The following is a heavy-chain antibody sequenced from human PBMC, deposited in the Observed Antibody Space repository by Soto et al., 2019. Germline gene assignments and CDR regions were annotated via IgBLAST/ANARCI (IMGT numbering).Heavy chain of an antibody. D-gene: IGHD6-6*01. J-gene: IGHJ6*02. CDR3: ARLPTWMEYSSSSGAPGTGYYCYYGMDV. CDR1: GYSFTSYW. Sequence: GESLKISCKGSGYSFTSYWISWVRQMPGKGLEWMGRIDPSDSYTNHSPSFQGHVTISADKSISTAYLQWSSLKASDTAMYYCARLPTWMEYSSSSGAPGTGYYCYYGMDVWGQGTTVTVSS. CDR2: IDPSDSYT. V-gene: IGHV5-10-1*01.